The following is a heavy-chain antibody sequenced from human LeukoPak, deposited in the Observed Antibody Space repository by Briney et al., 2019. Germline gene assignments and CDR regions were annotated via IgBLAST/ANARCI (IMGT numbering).Heavy chain of an antibody. CDR2: INPSGGST. J-gene: IGHJ6*04. CDR3: ARDPGYGSGSYYRSYYGMDV. D-gene: IGHD3-10*01. Sequence: ASVKVSCKASGYTFTSYYMHWVRQAPGQGLEWMGIINPSGGSTSYVQKFQGRVTMTRDTSTSTVYMELSSLRSEDTAVYYCARDPGYGSGSYYRSYYGMDVWGKGTTVTVSS. CDR1: GYTFTSYY. V-gene: IGHV1-46*01.